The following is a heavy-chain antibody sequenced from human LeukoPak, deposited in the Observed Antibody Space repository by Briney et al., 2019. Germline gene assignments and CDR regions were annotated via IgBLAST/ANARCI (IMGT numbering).Heavy chain of an antibody. V-gene: IGHV3-30*04. J-gene: IGHJ4*02. D-gene: IGHD2-15*01. CDR3: ARDRIGKYSIDY. CDR2: ISDNGLRT. CDR1: GFTFSSYE. Sequence: GGSLRLSCAASGFTFSSYEMNWVRQAPGKGLEWAAFISDNGLRTYYSESVKGLFTISRDDSKNTLYLQMNSLRVEDTAVYYSARDRIGKYSIDYWGQGTLVTVSS.